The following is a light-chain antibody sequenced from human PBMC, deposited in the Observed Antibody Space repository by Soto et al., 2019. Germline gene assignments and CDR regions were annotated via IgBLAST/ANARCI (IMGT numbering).Light chain of an antibody. V-gene: IGKV3D-20*02. J-gene: IGKJ5*01. CDR2: GAS. CDR1: QSVSSSY. Sequence: EIVLTQSPGTLSLSPWERATLSCRASQSVSSSYLTWDQQKPGQAPRLLIYGASTRATGIPDRFSGSGSGTDFALSISRLEPEDFALYYCQQRNSWPPITFGQGTRLEIK. CDR3: QQRNSWPPIT.